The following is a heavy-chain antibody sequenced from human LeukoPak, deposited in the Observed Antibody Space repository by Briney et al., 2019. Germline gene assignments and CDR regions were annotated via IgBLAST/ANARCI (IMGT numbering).Heavy chain of an antibody. V-gene: IGHV3-49*04. CDR1: GFTFGDYA. D-gene: IGHD2-2*02. CDR3: TSCSSISCYTFDFDY. Sequence: PGRSLRLSCTASGFTFGDYAMSWVRQAPGKGLEWVGFIRSKAYGGTTEYAASVKGRSTISRDDSKSIAYLQMNSLKTEDTAVYYRTSCSSISCYTFDFDYWGQGTLVTVSS. J-gene: IGHJ4*02. CDR2: IRSKAYGGTT.